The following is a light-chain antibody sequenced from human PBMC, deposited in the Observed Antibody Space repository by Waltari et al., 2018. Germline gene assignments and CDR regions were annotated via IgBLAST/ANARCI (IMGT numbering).Light chain of an antibody. Sequence: SYELTQAPSVSVSPGQTAIITCSGHDLGERYAAWYQQKAGQSPVLLIYQDNKRPSGIPERFSGSNSGNTAPLTISGTQTMDEADYYCQAWDNSLEVFGPGTKVTVL. CDR2: QDN. J-gene: IGLJ1*01. CDR1: DLGERY. V-gene: IGLV3-1*01. CDR3: QAWDNSLEV.